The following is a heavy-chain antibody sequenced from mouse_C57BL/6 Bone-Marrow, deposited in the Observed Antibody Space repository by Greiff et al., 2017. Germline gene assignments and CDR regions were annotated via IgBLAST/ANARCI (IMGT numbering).Heavy chain of an antibody. V-gene: IGHV1-55*01. J-gene: IGHJ2*01. CDR2: IYPGSGST. CDR3: ARYRGGYGPYYFDY. D-gene: IGHD2-10*02. CDR1: GYTFTSYW. Sequence: QVQLQQPGAELVKPGASVKMSCKASGYTFTSYWITWVKQRPGQGLEWIGDIYPGSGSTNYNEKFKSKATLTVDTSSSTAYMQRSSLTSEDSAVYYCARYRGGYGPYYFDYWGQGTTLTVSS.